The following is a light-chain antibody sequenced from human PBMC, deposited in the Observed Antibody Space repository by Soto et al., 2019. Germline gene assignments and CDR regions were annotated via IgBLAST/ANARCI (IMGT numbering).Light chain of an antibody. Sequence: QPVLTQPASVSGSPGQSITISCTGSNSNVGNFDLVSWYQQIPGKAPQLIIFEVSRRPSRVSDRFSGSKSGNTASLTISGLQAEDEGDFYCCSYAGGGAWVFGGGTKVTVL. J-gene: IGLJ3*02. CDR2: EVS. CDR3: CSYAGGGAWV. V-gene: IGLV2-23*02. CDR1: NSNVGNFDL.